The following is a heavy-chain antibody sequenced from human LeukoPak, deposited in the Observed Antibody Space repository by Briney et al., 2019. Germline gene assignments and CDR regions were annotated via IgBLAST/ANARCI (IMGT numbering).Heavy chain of an antibody. V-gene: IGHV3-74*01. Sequence: GSLRLSCAASGFTFSRYWMHWVRQAPGKGLVWVSRINSDGSDITYADSVKGRFTISRDNAKNTVYLQMNSLRAEDTAVYYCARGSLGDGSLLVDYWGQGTLVTLSS. J-gene: IGHJ4*02. CDR2: INSDGSDI. D-gene: IGHD1-26*01. CDR3: ARGSLGDGSLLVDY. CDR1: GFTFSRYW.